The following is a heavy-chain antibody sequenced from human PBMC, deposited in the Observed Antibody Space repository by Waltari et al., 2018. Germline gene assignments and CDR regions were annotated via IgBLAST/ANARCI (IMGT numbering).Heavy chain of an antibody. J-gene: IGHJ3*02. CDR1: GDSLGTNY. CDR3: ARALWRVGTRGDFFDI. V-gene: IGHV4-59*01. D-gene: IGHD1-7*01. Sequence: QVQLRESGPGLVKSSETLSLTCSVSGDSLGTNYWSWIRQSPGKGLEWIGYVQSSGSPDYNPSVRGRVTMSADASKNQFSLTLKSLTAADTATYFCARALWRVGTRGDFFDIWGRGTTVTVS. CDR2: VQSSGSP.